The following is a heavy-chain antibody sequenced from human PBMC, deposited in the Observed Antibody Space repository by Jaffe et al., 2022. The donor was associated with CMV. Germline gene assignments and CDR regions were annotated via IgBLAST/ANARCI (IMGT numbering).Heavy chain of an antibody. CDR2: ISSSSSYI. D-gene: IGHD6-19*01. Sequence: EVQLVESGGGLVKPGGSLRLSCAASGFTFSSYSMNWVRQAPGKGLEWVSSISSSSSYIYYADSVKGRFTISRDNAKNSLYLQMNSLRAEDTAVYYCARGLGWGSEGPGYWGQGTLVTVSS. CDR1: GFTFSSYS. CDR3: ARGLGWGSEGPGY. J-gene: IGHJ4*02. V-gene: IGHV3-21*01.